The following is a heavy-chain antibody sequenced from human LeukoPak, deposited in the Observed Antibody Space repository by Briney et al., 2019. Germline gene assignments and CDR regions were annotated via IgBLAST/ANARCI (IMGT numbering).Heavy chain of an antibody. CDR1: GYTFTSYY. D-gene: IGHD3-22*01. CDR3: ARDFSYYYDSSGQLY. V-gene: IGHV1-46*01. J-gene: IGHJ4*02. Sequence: VASVTVSCKASGYTFTSYYMHWVRQAPGQGLEWMGIINPSGGSTTYAQKFQGRVTMTRETSTSTVYMELSSLRSEDTAVYYCARDFSYYYDSSGQLYWGQGTLVTVSS. CDR2: INPSGGST.